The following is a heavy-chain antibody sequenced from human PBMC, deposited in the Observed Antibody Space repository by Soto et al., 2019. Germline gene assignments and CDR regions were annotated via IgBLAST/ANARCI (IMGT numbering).Heavy chain of an antibody. J-gene: IGHJ5*02. Sequence: SETLSLTCAVYGGSFSGYYWSWIRQPPGKGLEWIGEINHSGSTNYNPSLKSRVTISVDTSKNQFSLKLSSVTAADTAVYYCARARFTMVRGVIIKNFWFDPWGQGTLVTVS. D-gene: IGHD3-10*01. CDR3: ARARFTMVRGVIIKNFWFDP. V-gene: IGHV4-34*01. CDR2: INHSGST. CDR1: GGSFSGYY.